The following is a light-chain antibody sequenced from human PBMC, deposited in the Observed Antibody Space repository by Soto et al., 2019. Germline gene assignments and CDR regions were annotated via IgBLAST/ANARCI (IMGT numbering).Light chain of an antibody. Sequence: DIQMTQSPSSVSASIGDTVTITCRASQDISVYLNWYQQKPGEVPKLLIYSASSLHSGVPSRFTGSGSETDFTLTIRSLQPEDFATYYCQQANSFPITFGQGTRLEIK. CDR3: QQANSFPIT. V-gene: IGKV1-12*01. CDR2: SAS. J-gene: IGKJ5*01. CDR1: QDISVY.